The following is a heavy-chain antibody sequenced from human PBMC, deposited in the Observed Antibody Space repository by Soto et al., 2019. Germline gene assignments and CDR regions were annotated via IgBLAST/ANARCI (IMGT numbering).Heavy chain of an antibody. D-gene: IGHD3-22*01. J-gene: IGHJ3*02. CDR2: ISGSGGST. Sequence: GGSLRLSCAASGFTFSSYAMSWVRQAPGKGLEWVSAISGSGGSTYYEDSVKGRFTISRDNSKNTLYLQMNSLRAEDTAVYYCAKNEDSYDSSGYAFDIWGQGTMVTVSS. V-gene: IGHV3-23*01. CDR3: AKNEDSYDSSGYAFDI. CDR1: GFTFSSYA.